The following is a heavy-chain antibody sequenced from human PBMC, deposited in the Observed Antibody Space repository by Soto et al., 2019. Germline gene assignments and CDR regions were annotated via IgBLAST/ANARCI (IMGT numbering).Heavy chain of an antibody. CDR1: GGSISSSSYY. D-gene: IGHD3-22*01. Sequence: SETLSLTYTVSGGSISSSSYYWGWIRQPPGKGLEWIGSIYYSGSTYYNPSLKSRVTISEDTSKNQFSLKLSSVTAADTAVYYCAGQPTRGYDSSGYYYDYWGQGTLVTVSS. J-gene: IGHJ4*02. CDR2: IYYSGST. V-gene: IGHV4-39*01. CDR3: AGQPTRGYDSSGYYYDY.